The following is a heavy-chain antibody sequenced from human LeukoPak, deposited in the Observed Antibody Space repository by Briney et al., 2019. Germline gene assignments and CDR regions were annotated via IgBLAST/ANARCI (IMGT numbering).Heavy chain of an antibody. V-gene: IGHV1-18*01. J-gene: IGHJ5*02. CDR3: ARVHQRRDYNYLGP. Sequence: GASVTVSCKASGYTFSNYGLSWVRQAPGQGLEWMGWISAYNGDTTFAQNVQDRLTFTTDTSTSTGYMELRSLRSDDTAIYFCARVHQRRDYNYLGPWGQGTLVTVSS. CDR1: GYTFSNYG. D-gene: IGHD5-24*01. CDR2: ISAYNGDT.